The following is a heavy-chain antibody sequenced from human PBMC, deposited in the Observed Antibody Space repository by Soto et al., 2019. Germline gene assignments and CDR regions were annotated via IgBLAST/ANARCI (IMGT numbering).Heavy chain of an antibody. CDR3: ARESLYCSGGSCYSDY. Sequence: ASVKVSCKASGYTFTSYGISWVRQAPGQGLEWMGWISAYNGNTNYAQKLQGRVTMTTDTSTSTAYMELRSLRSDDTAVYYCARESLYCSGGSCYSDYWGQGTLVTVSS. V-gene: IGHV1-18*01. J-gene: IGHJ4*02. D-gene: IGHD2-15*01. CDR2: ISAYNGNT. CDR1: GYTFTSYG.